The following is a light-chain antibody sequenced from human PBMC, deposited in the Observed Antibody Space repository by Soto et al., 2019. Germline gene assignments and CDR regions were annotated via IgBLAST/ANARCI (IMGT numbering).Light chain of an antibody. CDR1: QSVSGW. CDR2: ATS. CDR3: QQPPYT. J-gene: IGKJ3*01. V-gene: IGKV1-5*01. Sequence: DIQMTQSPSTLSGSVGDRVTITCRASQSVSGWLAWYQQKPGKAPKLLIYATSTLQSGVPSRFSGRDSGADFTLTINNPQPEDFATYYCQQPPYTFGPGTKVDIK.